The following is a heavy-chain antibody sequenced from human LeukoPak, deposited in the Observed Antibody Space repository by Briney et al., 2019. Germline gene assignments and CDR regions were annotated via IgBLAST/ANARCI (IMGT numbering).Heavy chain of an antibody. Sequence: GASVKVSCKASGYTFTSYGISWVQQAPGQGLEWMGWISAYNGNTNYAQKLQGRVTMTTDTSTSTAYMELRSLRSDDTAVYYCARGSHCSSTSCYEIDYWGQGTLVTVSS. J-gene: IGHJ4*02. V-gene: IGHV1-18*01. CDR2: ISAYNGNT. D-gene: IGHD2-2*01. CDR1: GYTFTSYG. CDR3: ARGSHCSSTSCYEIDY.